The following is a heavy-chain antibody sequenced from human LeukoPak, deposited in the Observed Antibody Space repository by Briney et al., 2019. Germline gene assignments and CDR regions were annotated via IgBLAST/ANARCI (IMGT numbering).Heavy chain of an antibody. D-gene: IGHD2-2*01. J-gene: IGHJ4*02. V-gene: IGHV3-21*01. Sequence: PGRSLRLSCTASGFTFGDYAMSWFRQAPGKGLEWVSSISSSSSYIYYADSVKGRFTISRDNAKNSLYLQMNSLRAEDTAVYYCARVQRGSQLPDYWGQGTLVTVSS. CDR1: GFTFGDYA. CDR2: ISSSSSYI. CDR3: ARVQRGSQLPDY.